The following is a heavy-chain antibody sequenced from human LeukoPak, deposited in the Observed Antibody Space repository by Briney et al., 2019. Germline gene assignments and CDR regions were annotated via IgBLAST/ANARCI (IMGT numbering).Heavy chain of an antibody. J-gene: IGHJ4*02. CDR1: GYTFTSYG. D-gene: IGHD3-9*01. Sequence: ASVKVSCKASGYTFTSYGISWVRQAPGQGLEWMGRINPNSGGTNYAQKFQGRVTMTRDTSISTAYMELSRLRSDDTAVYYCARSPGPVYFDWLPRVDYFDYWGQGTLVTVSS. CDR3: ARSPGPVYFDWLPRVDYFDY. V-gene: IGHV1-2*06. CDR2: INPNSGGT.